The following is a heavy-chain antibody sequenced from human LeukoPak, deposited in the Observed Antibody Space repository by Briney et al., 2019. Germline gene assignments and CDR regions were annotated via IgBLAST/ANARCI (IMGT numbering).Heavy chain of an antibody. CDR1: GYTFTGYY. CDR2: INPNSGGT. V-gene: IGHV1-2*02. CDR3: ARTATLFGYFDY. J-gene: IGHJ4*02. Sequence: ASVKVSCKASGYTFTGYYIHWVRQAPGQGLEWLGWINPNSGGTNSAQKFQSRVTMTRDTSISTAYMELSRLRSDDTAVYYCARTATLFGYFDYWGQGTLVTVSS. D-gene: IGHD6-25*01.